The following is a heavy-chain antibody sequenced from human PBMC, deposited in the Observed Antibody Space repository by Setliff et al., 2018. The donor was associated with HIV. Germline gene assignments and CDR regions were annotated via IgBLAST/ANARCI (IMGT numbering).Heavy chain of an antibody. D-gene: IGHD2-8*01. CDR2: IYNSGST. CDR1: GGSISSHH. Sequence: SETLSLTCSVSGGSISSHHWSWIRQPPGKGLEWIGSIYNSGSTNYNPSLTSRVTISLDTSNKQFSLNLNSVTAADTAVYYCARDAPTVYANGWFDPWGQGTLVTVSS. J-gene: IGHJ5*02. CDR3: ARDAPTVYANGWFDP. V-gene: IGHV4-4*08.